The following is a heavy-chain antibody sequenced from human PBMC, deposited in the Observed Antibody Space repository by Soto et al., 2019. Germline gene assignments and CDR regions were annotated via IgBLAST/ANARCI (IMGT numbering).Heavy chain of an antibody. V-gene: IGHV3-23*01. CDR2: ISGSGGST. Sequence: QPGGSLRLSCAASGLTFSSYAMSWVRQAPGKGLEWVSAISGSGGSTYYADSVKGRFTISRDNSKNTLYLQMNSLRAEDTAVYYCAKDGYDFWSGYLPFDPWGQGTLVTVSS. CDR3: AKDGYDFWSGYLPFDP. J-gene: IGHJ5*02. CDR1: GLTFSSYA. D-gene: IGHD3-3*01.